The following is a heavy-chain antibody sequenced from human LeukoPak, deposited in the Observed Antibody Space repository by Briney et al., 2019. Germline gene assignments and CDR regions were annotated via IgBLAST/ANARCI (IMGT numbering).Heavy chain of an antibody. V-gene: IGHV3-15*01. Sequence: GGSLRLSCAASGFTFSSAWMTWVRQAPGKGLEWVGRIKGKTDGGTPDYTAPVKGRFTISRDHPEDTLYLQMNSLKTEDTAVYYCILAAAGPAYWGQGALVTVSS. D-gene: IGHD6-13*01. CDR1: GFTFSSAW. CDR3: ILAAAGPAY. CDR2: IKGKTDGGTP. J-gene: IGHJ4*02.